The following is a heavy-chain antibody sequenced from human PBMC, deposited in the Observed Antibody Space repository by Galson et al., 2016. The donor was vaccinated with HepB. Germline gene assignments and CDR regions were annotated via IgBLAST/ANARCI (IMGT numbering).Heavy chain of an antibody. CDR2: IVGPAGNT. CDR3: AKGGAGRPGHYYYAIDV. Sequence: LSLTCAVYGGSLRHYYWTWIRQAPGRGLEWVSTIVGPAGNTYYPDSVKGRFTISRDTSKNTLYLQMSSLRAEDTAVYYCAKGGAGRPGHYYYAIDVWGQGTTVTVSS. J-gene: IGHJ6*02. D-gene: IGHD6-6*01. CDR1: GGSLRHYY. V-gene: IGHV3-23*01.